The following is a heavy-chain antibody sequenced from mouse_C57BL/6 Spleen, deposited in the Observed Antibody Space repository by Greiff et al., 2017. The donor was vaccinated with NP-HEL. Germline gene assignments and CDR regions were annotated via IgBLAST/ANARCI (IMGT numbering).Heavy chain of an antibody. CDR3: ARYMRTVGYCDY. J-gene: IGHJ2*01. D-gene: IGHD1-1*01. CDR1: GFTFTDYY. Sequence: DVKLVESGGGLVQPGGSLSLSCAASGFTFTDYYMSWVRQPPGKALEWLGFIRNKANGYTTEYSASVKGRFTISRDNSQSILYLHMKALRAEDSATYYCARYMRTVGYCDYWGQGTTLTVSS. V-gene: IGHV7-3*01. CDR2: IRNKANGYTT.